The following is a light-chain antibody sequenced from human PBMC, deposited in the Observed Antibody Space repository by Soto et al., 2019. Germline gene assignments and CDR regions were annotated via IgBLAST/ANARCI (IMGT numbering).Light chain of an antibody. CDR2: GAS. CDR3: QHYHGWVT. Sequence: ETVMTQSPGTLSVSPGESATLSCGTSQSVSSNLAWYQQKPDQAPRLLIYGASTQATGIPARFSGSGSWTEFSLTISYLRAEDSAGYFCQHYHGWVTFGGGTRVEIK. CDR1: QSVSSN. V-gene: IGKV3D-15*01. J-gene: IGKJ4*01.